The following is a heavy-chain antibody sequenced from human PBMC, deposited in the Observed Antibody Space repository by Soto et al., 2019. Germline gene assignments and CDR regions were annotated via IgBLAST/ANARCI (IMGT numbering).Heavy chain of an antibody. D-gene: IGHD1-7*01. V-gene: IGHV1-69*12. CDR2: IIPIFGTA. CDR1: GGTFSSYA. J-gene: IGHJ5*02. CDR3: ASEGGITGTTECFDP. Sequence: QVQLVQSGAEVKKPGSSVKVSCKASGGTFSSYAISWVRQAPGQGLEWMGGIIPIFGTATYAQKFQGRVKIPADESTIKAYLELSSLRSEDTAVYYCASEGGITGTTECFDPWGQGTLVTVSS.